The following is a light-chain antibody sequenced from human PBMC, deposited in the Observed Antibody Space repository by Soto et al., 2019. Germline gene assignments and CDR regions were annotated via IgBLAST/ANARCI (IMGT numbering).Light chain of an antibody. CDR2: EDT. J-gene: IGLJ2*01. V-gene: IGLV2-23*01. CDR1: SSDVGSYNL. Sequence: QSALTQPASVSGSPGQSITISCTGTSSDVGSYNLVSWYQQHPGKAPKLMIYEDTKRPSGVSYRFSGSKSGNTASLTISGLQAEDEADYYCCSYAGSNTFVFGGGTKLTVL. CDR3: CSYAGSNTFV.